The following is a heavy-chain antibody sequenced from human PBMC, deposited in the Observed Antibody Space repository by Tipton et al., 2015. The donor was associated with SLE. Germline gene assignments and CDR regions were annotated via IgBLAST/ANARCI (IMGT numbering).Heavy chain of an antibody. CDR2: FYATGTT. D-gene: IGHD3-10*01. CDR1: GDSISSHY. J-gene: IGHJ6*02. Sequence: TLSLTCTVSGDSISSHYWYWIRQPAGKGLEWIGRFYATGTTNYNPSLPSRVTMSIDKSKNQFSLNLMSATAADSAVYYCTRGSPGRSGRDFKDYLYGMDVWGQGTTVTVS. V-gene: IGHV4-4*07. CDR3: TRGSPGRSGRDFKDYLYGMDV.